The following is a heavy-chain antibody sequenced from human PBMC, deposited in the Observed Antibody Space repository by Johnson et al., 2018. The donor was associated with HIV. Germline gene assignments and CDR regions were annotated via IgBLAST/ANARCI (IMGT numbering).Heavy chain of an antibody. V-gene: IGHV3-66*03. CDR3: AKNSAAFDI. D-gene: IGHD2/OR15-2a*01. J-gene: IGHJ3*02. Sequence: VQLVESGGGLIQPGGSLRLSCAASGFTVSSNYMSWVRQATGKGLEGASRSNSDGSRTTYADSVKGQFTISRDKSKNTLYLQMNSLRAEDTAVYYFAKNSAAFDIWGQGTMVTVSA. CDR1: GFTVSSNY. CDR2: SNSDGSRT.